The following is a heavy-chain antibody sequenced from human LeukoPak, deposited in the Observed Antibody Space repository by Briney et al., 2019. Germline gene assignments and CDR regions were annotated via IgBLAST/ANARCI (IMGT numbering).Heavy chain of an antibody. CDR2: INGDGSDI. CDR3: ARDLLPAQHNWFDP. V-gene: IGHV3-74*01. Sequence: GGSLRLSCVGSGFTFSSYWMHWVRQAPGKGLVWLSRINGDGSDIRYADSVKGRFTISRDNAKSTLYLQLNSLRAEDTAVYYCARDLLPAQHNWFDPWGQGTLVTVSS. CDR1: GFTFSSYW. D-gene: IGHD2-15*01. J-gene: IGHJ5*02.